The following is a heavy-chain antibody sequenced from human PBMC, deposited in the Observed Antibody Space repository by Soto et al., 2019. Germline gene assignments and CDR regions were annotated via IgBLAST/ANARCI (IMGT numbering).Heavy chain of an antibody. V-gene: IGHV3-30-3*01. J-gene: IGHJ2*01. Sequence: QVQLVESGGGVVQPGRSLRLSCAASGFTFSSYAMHWVRQAPGKGLEWVAVISYDGSNKYYADSVKGRVTISRDNSKDTLYLQMTSLRAEDTAVYYCARNYYDSSGTARGDWYFDLWGRGTLVTVSS. CDR1: GFTFSSYA. D-gene: IGHD3-22*01. CDR3: ARNYYDSSGTARGDWYFDL. CDR2: ISYDGSNK.